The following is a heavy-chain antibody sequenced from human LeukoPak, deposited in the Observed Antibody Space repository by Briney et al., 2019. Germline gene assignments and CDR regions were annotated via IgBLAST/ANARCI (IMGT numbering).Heavy chain of an antibody. CDR2: SSGSGGST. V-gene: IGHV3-23*01. CDR1: GFTFSSYG. CDR3: AKRRYYYDSGGYYGPFDY. Sequence: GGSLRLSCAASGFTFSSYGMSWVRQAPGKGLEWVSASSGSGGSTYYADSVKGRFTISRDNSKNTLYLQMNSLRAEDTAVYYCAKRRYYYDSGGYYGPFDYWGQGTLVTVSS. D-gene: IGHD3-22*01. J-gene: IGHJ4*02.